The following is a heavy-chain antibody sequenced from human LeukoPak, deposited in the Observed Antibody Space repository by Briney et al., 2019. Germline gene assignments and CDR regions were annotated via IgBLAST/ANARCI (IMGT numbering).Heavy chain of an antibody. CDR1: GFTFTNFA. Sequence: GRSLGLSCAASGFTFTNFAMHWVRQAPGKGLEWVTVISDDGNNKYFADSVKGRFTISRDNSKNTLYLQMNSLRAEDTAVYYCAKGGPHYGSGSYYAFDYWGQGTLVTVSS. CDR3: AKGGPHYGSGSYYAFDY. V-gene: IGHV3-30*18. CDR2: ISDDGNNK. J-gene: IGHJ4*02. D-gene: IGHD3-10*01.